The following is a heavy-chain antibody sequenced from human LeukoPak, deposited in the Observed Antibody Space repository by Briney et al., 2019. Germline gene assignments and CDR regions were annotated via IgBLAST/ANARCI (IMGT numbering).Heavy chain of an antibody. CDR3: AKDISAAVAGTMPYFDY. Sequence: PGRSLRLSCAASGFTFDDYAMHWVRQAPGKGLEWVSGISWNSGSIGYADSVKGRFTISRDNAKNSLYLQMNSLRAEDTAVYYCAKDISAAVAGTMPYFDYWGQGTLVTVSS. J-gene: IGHJ4*02. CDR2: ISWNSGSI. V-gene: IGHV3-9*01. CDR1: GFTFDDYA. D-gene: IGHD6-19*01.